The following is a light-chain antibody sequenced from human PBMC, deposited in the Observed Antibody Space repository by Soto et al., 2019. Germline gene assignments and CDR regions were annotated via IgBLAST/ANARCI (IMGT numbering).Light chain of an antibody. V-gene: IGKV1-5*03. CDR1: QSISSW. CDR2: KAS. Sequence: DIQMTQSPSTLSASVGDRVIITCRASQSISSWLAWYQQKPGKATKLLIYKASSLASEVPSRFSGSGSGTEFTLTISSLQPDDFATYYCQQYKSYSEFTFGPGTKVDIK. J-gene: IGKJ3*01. CDR3: QQYKSYSEFT.